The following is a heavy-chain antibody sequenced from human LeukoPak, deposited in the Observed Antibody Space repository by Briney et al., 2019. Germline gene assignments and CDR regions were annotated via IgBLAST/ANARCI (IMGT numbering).Heavy chain of an antibody. V-gene: IGHV3-23*01. Sequence: PGGSLRLSCAASGFTFSSYAMSWVRQAPGKGLEWVSAISGSGGSTYYADSVKGRFTISRDNAKNSLYLQMNSLRAEDTAVYYCARDGAEYNSIAAAGIRFDPWGQGTLVTVSS. CDR3: ARDGAEYNSIAAAGIRFDP. CDR2: ISGSGGST. CDR1: GFTFSSYA. J-gene: IGHJ5*02. D-gene: IGHD6-13*01.